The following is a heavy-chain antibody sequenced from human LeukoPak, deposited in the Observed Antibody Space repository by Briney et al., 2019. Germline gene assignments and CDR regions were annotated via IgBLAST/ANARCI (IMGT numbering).Heavy chain of an antibody. J-gene: IGHJ4*02. V-gene: IGHV3-49*03. CDR2: IRSKAYGGTT. CDR1: GFTFGDYA. Sequence: PGGSLRLSCTASGFTFGDYAMSWFRQAPGKGLEWVGFIRSKAYGGTTEYAASVKGRFTISRDDSKSIAYLQMNSLKTEDTAVYYCTRDRDDSSGYYPLLAYWGQGTLVTVSS. D-gene: IGHD3-22*01. CDR3: TRDRDDSSGYYPLLAY.